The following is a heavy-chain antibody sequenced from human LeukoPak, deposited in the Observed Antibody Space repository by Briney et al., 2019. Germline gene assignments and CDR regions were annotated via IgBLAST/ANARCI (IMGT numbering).Heavy chain of an antibody. J-gene: IGHJ4*02. V-gene: IGHV3-30*03. CDR2: ISYDGSNK. CDR3: ARDPTSYYDSSGYPSPSYYFDF. CDR1: GFTFTNYG. D-gene: IGHD3-22*01. Sequence: GVSLRLSCAASGFTFTNYGMHWVRQAPGKGLEWVAVISYDGSNKYYADSVKGRFTISRDNSNNTLYLQMNSLRAEDTAVYYCARDPTSYYDSSGYPSPSYYFDFWGQGTLVTVSS.